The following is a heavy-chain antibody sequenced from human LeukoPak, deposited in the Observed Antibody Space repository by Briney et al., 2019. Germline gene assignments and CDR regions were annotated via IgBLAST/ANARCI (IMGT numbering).Heavy chain of an antibody. V-gene: IGHV4-34*01. J-gene: IGHJ5*02. CDR2: INHSGST. CDR1: GGSFSGYY. CDR3: ARGRITMVRGIRLSWFDP. Sequence: SETLSLTCAVYGGSFSGYYWSWIRQPPGKGLEWIGEINHSGSTNYNPSLKSRVTISVDTSKNQFSLKLSSATAADTAVYYCARGRITMVRGIRLSWFDPWGQGTLDTVSS. D-gene: IGHD3-10*01.